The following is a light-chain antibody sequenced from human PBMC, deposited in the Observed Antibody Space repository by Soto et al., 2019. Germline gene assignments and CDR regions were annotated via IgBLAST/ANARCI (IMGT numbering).Light chain of an antibody. CDR2: ATS. J-gene: IGKJ3*01. CDR3: QQTHSRPLS. CDR1: QGVGGW. V-gene: IGKV1-12*01. Sequence: QVPQSPSCVSAAVGDRVTMTCRASQGVGGWLAWYQQKPGKVPKLLIYATSSLHSGVPSRFSGSGSGTDFTLSISSLQPKDFAAYDFQQTHSRPLSFGPGTKVDIK.